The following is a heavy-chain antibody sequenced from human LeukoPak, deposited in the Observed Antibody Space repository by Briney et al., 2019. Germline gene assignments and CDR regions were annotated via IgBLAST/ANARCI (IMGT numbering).Heavy chain of an antibody. D-gene: IGHD3-16*01. V-gene: IGHV4-30-4*01. Sequence: SETLSLTCTVSGGSISSGDYYWSWIRQPPGKGLEWIGYIYYSGSTYYNPSLKSRVTISVDTSKNQFSLKLSSVTAADTAVYYCARAPLDDYVWGSSTPSGMDVWGQGTTVTVSS. CDR2: IYYSGST. CDR3: ARAPLDDYVWGSSTPSGMDV. CDR1: GGSISSGDYY. J-gene: IGHJ6*02.